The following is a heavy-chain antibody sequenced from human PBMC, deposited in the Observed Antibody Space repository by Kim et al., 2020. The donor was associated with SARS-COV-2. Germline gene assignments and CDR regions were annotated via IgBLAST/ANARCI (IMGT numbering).Heavy chain of an antibody. D-gene: IGHD3-10*01. CDR2: IYYSGST. CDR1: GGSISSGGYY. J-gene: IGHJ5*02. Sequence: SETLSLTCTVSGGSISSGGYYWSWIRQHPGKGLEWIGYIYYSGSTYYNPSLKSRVTISVDTSKNQFSLKLSSVTAADTAVYYCARGGGGTYYYGSGSYFWFDPWGQGTLVTVSS. V-gene: IGHV4-31*03. CDR3: ARGGGGTYYYGSGSYFWFDP.